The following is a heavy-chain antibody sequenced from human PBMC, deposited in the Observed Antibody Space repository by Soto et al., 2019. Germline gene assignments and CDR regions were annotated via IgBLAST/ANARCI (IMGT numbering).Heavy chain of an antibody. Sequence: QMQLVQSGPEVKRPGTSVKVSCKASGFTFTSSAVQWVRQARGQRLEWIGWIVVGSGNTNYAQKFQERVTITRDMSTSTAYMELGSLRSDDTAVYYCAADRTPRYDSVCQGDYWGQGTLVAVSS. CDR1: GFTFTSSA. J-gene: IGHJ4*02. V-gene: IGHV1-58*01. CDR3: AADRTPRYDSVCQGDY. CDR2: IVVGSGNT. D-gene: IGHD3-22*01.